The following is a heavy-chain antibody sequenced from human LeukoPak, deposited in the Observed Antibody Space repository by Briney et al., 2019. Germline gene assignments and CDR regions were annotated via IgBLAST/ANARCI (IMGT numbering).Heavy chain of an antibody. V-gene: IGHV3-33*01. J-gene: IGHJ3*02. D-gene: IGHD2-15*01. CDR2: IGFDVSKI. CDR3: VRERLENCNDGSCPDALDI. Sequence: GGSLRLSCAASGFSFSSYLMHWVRQAPGKGLEWVALIGFDVSKIYYADSVKGRFSISRDNSKNTLYLQMNSLRGEDTAVYFCVRERLENCNDGSCPDALDIWGQGTMVTISS. CDR1: GFSFSSYL.